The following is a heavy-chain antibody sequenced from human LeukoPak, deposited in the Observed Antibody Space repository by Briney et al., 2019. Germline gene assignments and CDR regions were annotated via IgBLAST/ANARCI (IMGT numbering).Heavy chain of an antibody. CDR3: AREDLQNNWFDP. CDR1: GGSISSGSYY. Sequence: PSETLSLTCTVSGGSISSGSYYWSWIRQPAGKGLEWIGRIYVSGSTNYNPSLKSRVTISIDTSKNQFSLKLNSVTAADTAVYYCAREDLQNNWFDPWGQGTLVTVSS. D-gene: IGHD4-11*01. V-gene: IGHV4-61*02. CDR2: IYVSGST. J-gene: IGHJ5*02.